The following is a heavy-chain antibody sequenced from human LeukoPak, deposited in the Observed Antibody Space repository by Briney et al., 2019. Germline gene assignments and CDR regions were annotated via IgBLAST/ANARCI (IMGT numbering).Heavy chain of an antibody. CDR1: GFTFSSYA. D-gene: IGHD4-17*01. CDR2: IGRGGTT. J-gene: IGHJ4*02. V-gene: IGHV3-23*01. Sequence: PGGSLRLSCAGSGFTFSSYAMSWIRQAPEKGQEWVSAIGRGGTTYYPDSVKGRFTISRDNSKNTLFLQMNSLRADDTAVYFCARGSYGDYDYWGQGTLVTVSS. CDR3: ARGSYGDYDY.